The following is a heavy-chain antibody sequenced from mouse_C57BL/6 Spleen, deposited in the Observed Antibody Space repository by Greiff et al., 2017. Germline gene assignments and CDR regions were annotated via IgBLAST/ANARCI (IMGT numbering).Heavy chain of an antibody. J-gene: IGHJ4*01. V-gene: IGHV1-69*01. CDR2: IDPSDSYT. CDR3: ARMRREDAMDY. Sequence: QVQLQQPGAELVKPGASVKLSCKASGYTFTSYWMHWVKQRPGQGLEWIGDIDPSDSYTNYNQKFKGKSTLTVDKSSSTAYMQLISLTSEDSAVYYCARMRREDAMDYWGQGTSVTVSS. CDR1: GYTFTSYW.